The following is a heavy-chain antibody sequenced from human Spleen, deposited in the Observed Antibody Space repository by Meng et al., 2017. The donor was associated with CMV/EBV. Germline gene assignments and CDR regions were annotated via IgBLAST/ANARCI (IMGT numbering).Heavy chain of an antibody. J-gene: IGHJ4*02. D-gene: IGHD7-27*01. Sequence: CTDSGVSISNGGYYWSWIRQHPGKGLEYIGYNYYSGSTYYNASLRSRVTISVDTSKNQFSLNVRSVTAADTAVYYCATARNWGSFSWGQGTLVTVSS. CDR1: GVSISNGGYY. CDR2: NYYSGST. CDR3: ATARNWGSFS. V-gene: IGHV4-31*03.